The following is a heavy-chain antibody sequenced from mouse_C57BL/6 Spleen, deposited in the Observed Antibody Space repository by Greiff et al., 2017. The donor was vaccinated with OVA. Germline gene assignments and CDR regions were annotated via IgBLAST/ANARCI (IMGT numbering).Heavy chain of an antibody. Sequence: QVQLKQPGAELVMPGASVKLSCKASGYTFTSYWMHWVKQRPGQGLEWIGEIDPSDSYTNYNQKFKGKSTLTVDKSSSTAYMQLSSLTSEDSAVYYCASGGTTGVATRAWFAYWGQGTLVTVSA. D-gene: IGHD1-1*01. CDR1: GYTFTSYW. J-gene: IGHJ3*01. CDR2: IDPSDSYT. CDR3: ASGGTTGVATRAWFAY. V-gene: IGHV1-69*01.